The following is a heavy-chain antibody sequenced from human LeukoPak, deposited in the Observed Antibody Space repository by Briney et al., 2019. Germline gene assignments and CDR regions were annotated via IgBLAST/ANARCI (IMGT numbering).Heavy chain of an antibody. CDR1: GYTFTGYY. Sequence: SVKVSCKASGYTFTGYYMHWVRQAPGQGLEWMGGIIPIFGTANYAQKFQGRVTITADESTSTAYMELSSLRSEDTAVYYCARGYGFGELPFDYWGQGTLVTVSS. D-gene: IGHD3-10*01. V-gene: IGHV1-69*13. CDR2: IIPIFGTA. J-gene: IGHJ4*02. CDR3: ARGYGFGELPFDY.